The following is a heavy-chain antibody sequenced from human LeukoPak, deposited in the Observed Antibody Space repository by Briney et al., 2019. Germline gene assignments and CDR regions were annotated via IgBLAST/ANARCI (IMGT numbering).Heavy chain of an antibody. Sequence: PSQTLSLTCTVSGGSISSGDYYWSWIRQPPGKGLEWIGYIYYSGSTYYNPSLKSRVTISVDTSKNQFSLKLSSVTAADTAVYYCARVISRISAFDIWGQGTMVTVSS. D-gene: IGHD2-15*01. CDR3: ARVISRISAFDI. CDR2: IYYSGST. CDR1: GGSISSGDYY. J-gene: IGHJ3*02. V-gene: IGHV4-30-4*01.